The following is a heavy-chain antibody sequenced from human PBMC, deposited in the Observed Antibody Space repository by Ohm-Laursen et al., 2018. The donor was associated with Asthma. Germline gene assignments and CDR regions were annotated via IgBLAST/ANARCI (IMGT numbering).Heavy chain of an antibody. D-gene: IGHD5-18*01. CDR2: IWYDGSNK. J-gene: IGHJ4*02. Sequence: SLRLSCAASGFTFSSYGMHWVRQAPGKGLEWVAVIWYDGSNKYYADSVKGRFTISRDNSKNTLYLQMNSLRAEDTAVYYCARAGGGYSYEGALDYWGQGTLVTVSS. CDR3: ARAGGGYSYEGALDY. CDR1: GFTFSSYG. V-gene: IGHV3-33*01.